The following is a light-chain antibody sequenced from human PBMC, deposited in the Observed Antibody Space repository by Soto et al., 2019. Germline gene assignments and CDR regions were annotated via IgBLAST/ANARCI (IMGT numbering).Light chain of an antibody. CDR1: QTISSW. J-gene: IGKJ1*01. V-gene: IGKV1-5*01. CDR3: QQYNSYSGT. CDR2: AAS. Sequence: DIQMTQSPSTLSASVGDRVTITCRASQTISSWLAWYQQKPGKAPKLLIYAASTLESGVSSRFSGSGSGTEFTLTISSLQPDDFAPYYCQQYNSYSGTFGQGTKVDIK.